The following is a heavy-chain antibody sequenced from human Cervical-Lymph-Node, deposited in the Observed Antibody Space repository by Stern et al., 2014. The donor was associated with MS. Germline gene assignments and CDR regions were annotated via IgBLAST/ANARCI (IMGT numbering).Heavy chain of an antibody. D-gene: IGHD2-15*01. J-gene: IGHJ6*02. V-gene: IGHV1-69*01. CDR1: GGTFNVYA. CDR2: IIPIFGTA. Sequence: VQLVESGAEVKKPGSSVKVSCQASGGTFNVYAINWLRQAPGQGLEWMGGIIPIFGTANYAPKVQGRVTITADESTRTSSMQLSSLRSNDTAVYYCARDGRHRDNYGLDVWGQGTTVIVSS. CDR3: ARDGRHRDNYGLDV.